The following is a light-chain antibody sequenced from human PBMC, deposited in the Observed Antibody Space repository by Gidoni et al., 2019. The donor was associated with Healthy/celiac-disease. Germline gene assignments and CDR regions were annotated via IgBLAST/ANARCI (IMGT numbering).Light chain of an antibody. CDR2: EVS. V-gene: IGLV2-23*02. J-gene: IGLJ3*02. CDR1: SSDVGTYNL. CDR3: CSYAGNWV. Sequence: QSALTQPAPVSGAPGQSITISCTGTSSDVGTYNLVSWYQQHPGKAPKLMIYEVSKRPSGVSNRFSGSKSGNTASLTISGLQAEDEADYYCCSYAGNWVFGGGTKLTVL.